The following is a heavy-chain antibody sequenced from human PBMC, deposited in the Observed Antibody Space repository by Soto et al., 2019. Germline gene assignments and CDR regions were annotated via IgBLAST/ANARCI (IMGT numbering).Heavy chain of an antibody. Sequence: PGWSLRLSCAASGFTFNSYGFNWVRQAPGKGLEWVAVIWYDGNTKYYADSVKGRFTISRDNLKNTLYLQMNSLTAEDTAVYYCARPLVAPVAGPYYYGMDVWGQGTTVTVSS. CDR2: IWYDGNTK. CDR3: ARPLVAPVAGPYYYGMDV. V-gene: IGHV3-33*01. CDR1: GFTFNSYG. J-gene: IGHJ6*02. D-gene: IGHD6-19*01.